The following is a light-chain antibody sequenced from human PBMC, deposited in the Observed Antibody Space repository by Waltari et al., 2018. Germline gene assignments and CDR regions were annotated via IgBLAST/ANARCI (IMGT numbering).Light chain of an antibody. V-gene: IGKV1-27*01. Sequence: DIQMTQSPSSLSASVGDSVTITCRASQSFSSSLAWYQQKPGKAPKLLIYSASSLQSGVPSRFSGSKSGTDFTLTIRSLQPEDIASYYCQQYYSDPYSFGQGTKVEIK. J-gene: IGKJ2*03. CDR1: QSFSSS. CDR3: QQYYSDPYS. CDR2: SAS.